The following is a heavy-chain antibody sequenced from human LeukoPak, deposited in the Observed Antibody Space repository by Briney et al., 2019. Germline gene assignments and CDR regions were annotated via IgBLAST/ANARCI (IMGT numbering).Heavy chain of an antibody. V-gene: IGHV1-69*06. J-gene: IGHJ6*03. CDR1: GGTFNNYA. CDR3: AIGNHGVRILEDYYYMDV. CDR2: IIPMFGTA. D-gene: IGHD3-3*02. Sequence: ASVKVSCKASGGTFNNYAVSWVRQAPGQGLEWMAGIIPMFGTANYAQKFQGRVTITADKSTTTAYLELSGLRSDDTAVYYCAIGNHGVRILEDYYYMDVWGKGTTVTVSS.